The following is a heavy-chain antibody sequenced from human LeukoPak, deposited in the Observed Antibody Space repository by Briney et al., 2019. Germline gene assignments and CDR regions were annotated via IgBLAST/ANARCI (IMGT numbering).Heavy chain of an antibody. CDR3: ARDQGSYALDY. D-gene: IGHD1-26*01. CDR2: IIPIFGTA. Sequence: SVKVSCKASGYTFTRYGISWVRQAPGQGLEWMGGIIPIFGTANYAQKFQGRVTITADKSTSTAYMELSSLRSEDTAVYYCARDQGSYALDYWGQGTLVTVSS. J-gene: IGHJ4*02. V-gene: IGHV1-69*06. CDR1: GYTFTRYG.